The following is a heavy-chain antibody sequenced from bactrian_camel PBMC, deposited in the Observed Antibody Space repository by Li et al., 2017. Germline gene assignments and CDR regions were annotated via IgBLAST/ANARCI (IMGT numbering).Heavy chain of an antibody. CDR2: INSAGGST. D-gene: IGHD7*01. Sequence: HVQLVESGGGLVQPGGSLRLSCAASGFTFSSYWMYWLRQAPGKGLKWVSTINSAGGSTYYADSVKGRFTISRDNAKNVLYLQMNSLKSEDTAVYYCMAVSGYWGQGTQVTVS. V-gene: IGHV3S1*01. CDR1: GFTFSSYW. J-gene: IGHJ6*01. CDR3: MAVSGY.